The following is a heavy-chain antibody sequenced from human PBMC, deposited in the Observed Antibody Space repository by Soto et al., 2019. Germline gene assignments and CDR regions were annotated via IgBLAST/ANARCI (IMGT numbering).Heavy chain of an antibody. V-gene: IGHV3-21*01. CDR2: ISSSSSYI. J-gene: IGHJ6*02. Sequence: GGSLRLSCAASGFTFSSYSMNWVRQAPGKGLEWVLSISSSSSYIYYADSVKGRFTISRDNAKNSLYLQMNSLRAEDTAVYYCATHGVYCSSTSCYFGFYYYGMDVWGQGTTVTVSS. CDR1: GFTFSSYS. D-gene: IGHD2-2*01. CDR3: ATHGVYCSSTSCYFGFYYYGMDV.